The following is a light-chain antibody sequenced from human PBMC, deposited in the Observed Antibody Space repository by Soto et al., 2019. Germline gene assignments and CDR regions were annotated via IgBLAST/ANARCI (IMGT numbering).Light chain of an antibody. CDR2: DVN. CDR1: NSDVGGYNL. CDR3: SSYKSSSTLPYV. V-gene: IGLV2-14*01. Sequence: QSALTQPASVSGSPGQSITISCSVTNSDVGGYNLVSWYQQYPDKAPKLMIFDVNTRPSGVSNRFSGSKSGNTASLTISGLQAEDEADYYCSSYKSSSTLPYVFGTGTKLTVL. J-gene: IGLJ1*01.